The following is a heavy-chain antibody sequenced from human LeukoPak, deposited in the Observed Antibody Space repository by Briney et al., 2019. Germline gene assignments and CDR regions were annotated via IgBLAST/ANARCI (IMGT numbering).Heavy chain of an antibody. V-gene: IGHV3-21*01. CDR2: ISSSSSYI. J-gene: IGHJ6*02. CDR3: ARDRYDFWSGYYYYYYYYGMDV. D-gene: IGHD3-3*01. CDR1: GFTFSSYS. Sequence: KPGGSLRLSCAASGFTFSSYSMNWVRQAPGKGLEWVSSISSSSSYIYYADSVKGRFTISRGNAKNSLYLQMNSLRAEDTAVYYCARDRYDFWSGYYYYYYYYGMDVWGQGTTVTVSS.